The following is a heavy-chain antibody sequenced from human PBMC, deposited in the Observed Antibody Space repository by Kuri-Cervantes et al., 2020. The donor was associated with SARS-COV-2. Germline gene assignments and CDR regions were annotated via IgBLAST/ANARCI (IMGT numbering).Heavy chain of an antibody. D-gene: IGHD4-17*01. CDR2: ISYDGSNK. J-gene: IGHJ4*02. CDR3: ARGNDYGEDFDY. V-gene: IGHV3-30-3*01. CDR1: GFTFSSYA. Sequence: GESLKISCAASGFTFSSYAMHWVRQASGKGLEWVAVISYDGSNKYYADSVKGRFTISRDNSKNTLYLQMNSLRAVDTAVYYRARGNDYGEDFDYWGQGTLVTVSS.